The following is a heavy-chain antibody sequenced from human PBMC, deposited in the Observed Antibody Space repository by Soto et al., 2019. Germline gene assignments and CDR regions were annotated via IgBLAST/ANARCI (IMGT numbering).Heavy chain of an antibody. Sequence: PGGSLRLSCAASGFTFSSYSMDWVRQAPGKGLEWVSSISSSSSYIYYADSVKGRFTISRDNAKNSLYLQMNSLRAEDTAVYYCARDSYGSGRFYYYYMDVWGKGTTVT. V-gene: IGHV3-21*01. CDR1: GFTFSSYS. CDR3: ARDSYGSGRFYYYYMDV. J-gene: IGHJ6*03. D-gene: IGHD3-10*01. CDR2: ISSSSSYI.